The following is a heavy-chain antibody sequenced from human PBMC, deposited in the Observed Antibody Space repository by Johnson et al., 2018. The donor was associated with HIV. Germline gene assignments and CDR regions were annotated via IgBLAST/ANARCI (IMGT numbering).Heavy chain of an antibody. CDR3: AKEGYYDSSGYYHRAFEI. V-gene: IGHV3-66*03. CDR1: GFTVSSNY. CDR2: IYSGGST. J-gene: IGHJ3*02. D-gene: IGHD3-22*01. Sequence: VQLVESGGGLIQPGGSLRLSCAASGFTVSSNYMSWVRQAPGKGLEWVSVIYSGGSTYYADSVKGRFTISRDNSKNTLYLQMSSLRAEDTAVYYCAKEGYYDSSGYYHRAFEIWGQGTMVTVSS.